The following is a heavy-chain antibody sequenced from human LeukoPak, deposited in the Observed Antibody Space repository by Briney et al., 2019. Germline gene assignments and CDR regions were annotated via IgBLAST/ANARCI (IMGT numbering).Heavy chain of an antibody. J-gene: IGHJ4*02. D-gene: IGHD3-10*01. CDR3: ASFTGGGDY. CDR1: GFTFSSYW. V-gene: IGHV3-74*01. Sequence: GGSLRLSCAASGFTFSSYWMHWVRQAPGKGLVWVSRINSDGSSTSYADSVKGRFTISRDNAKNTLDLQMNSRRGEDTAVYFFASFTGGGDYWGQGTLVTVSS. CDR2: INSDGSST.